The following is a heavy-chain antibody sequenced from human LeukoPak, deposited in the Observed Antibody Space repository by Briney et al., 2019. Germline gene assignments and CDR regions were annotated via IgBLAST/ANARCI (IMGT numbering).Heavy chain of an antibody. CDR2: IYYSGST. CDR1: GGPIRTYQ. Sequence: PSETLSLTCTVSGGPIRTYQWSWIRQPPGKGLEWIGYIYYSGSTNYNPSLKSRVTISGDTSKNQFSLKLSSVTAADTAVYYCARVLYYYDSSKLDYWGQGTLVTVSS. CDR3: ARVLYYYDSSKLDY. J-gene: IGHJ4*02. D-gene: IGHD3-22*01. V-gene: IGHV4-59*12.